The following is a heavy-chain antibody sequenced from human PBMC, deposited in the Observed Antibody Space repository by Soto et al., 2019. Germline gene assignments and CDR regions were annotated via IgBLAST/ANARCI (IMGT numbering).Heavy chain of an antibody. V-gene: IGHV5-51*01. CDR2: VYPRDSDT. CDR3: ARPPLPGYSIHFNS. D-gene: IGHD2-15*01. J-gene: IGHJ4*02. CDR1: GYIFIDYW. Sequence: PGESLNISCKASGYIFIDYWIGWVRQMPGKGLEWMGIVYPRDSDTRYSPSFQGQVTISADRSTGTAFLQWRSLKASDTALYYCARPPLPGYSIHFNSWGQGTLVTGSS.